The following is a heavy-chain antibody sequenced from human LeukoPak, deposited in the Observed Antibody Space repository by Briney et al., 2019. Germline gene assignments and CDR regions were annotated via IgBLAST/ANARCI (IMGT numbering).Heavy chain of an antibody. D-gene: IGHD2-15*01. J-gene: IGHJ4*02. Sequence: PGGSLRLSCAASGFTFSSYSMNWVRQAPGKGLEWVSSISSSGSYIYYADSVKGRFTISRDNAKNSLYLQMNSLRAEDTAVYYCARVTGQDIVVVVAASLGYWGQGTLVTVSS. V-gene: IGHV3-21*01. CDR2: ISSSGSYI. CDR1: GFTFSSYS. CDR3: ARVTGQDIVVVVAASLGY.